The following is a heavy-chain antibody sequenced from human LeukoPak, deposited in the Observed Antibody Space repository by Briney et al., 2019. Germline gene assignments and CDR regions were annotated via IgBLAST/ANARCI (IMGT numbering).Heavy chain of an antibody. Sequence: SETLSLTCAVYGGSFSGYYWSWIRQPPGKGLEWIGEINHSGSTNYNPSLKSRVTISVDTSKNQFSLKLSSVTAADTAVYCCARGRRRGYGTDYWGQGTLVTVSS. V-gene: IGHV4-34*01. CDR2: INHSGST. J-gene: IGHJ4*02. D-gene: IGHD5-18*01. CDR3: ARGRRRGYGTDY. CDR1: GGSFSGYY.